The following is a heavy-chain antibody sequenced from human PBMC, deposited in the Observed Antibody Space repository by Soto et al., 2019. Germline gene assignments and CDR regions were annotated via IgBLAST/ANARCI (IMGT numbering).Heavy chain of an antibody. Sequence: SETLSLTCSVSGDSMTTIGYYWSWVRQHPGKGLEWIGYIYHTGSTYYNPSLKSRVTISLDTSKQQFSLNLTSVTAADTAVYYCSRLRDTYFFDSWGQGTLVTVSS. V-gene: IGHV4-31*03. CDR2: IYHTGST. CDR1: GDSMTTIGYY. J-gene: IGHJ4*02. D-gene: IGHD3-10*01. CDR3: SRLRDTYFFDS.